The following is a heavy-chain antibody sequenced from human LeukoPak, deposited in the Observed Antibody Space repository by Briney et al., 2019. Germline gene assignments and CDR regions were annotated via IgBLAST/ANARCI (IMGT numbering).Heavy chain of an antibody. D-gene: IGHD1-26*01. J-gene: IGHJ4*02. CDR2: INHSGDT. CDR1: GGSFSGYH. Sequence: SETLSLTCAVSGGSFSGYHWGWVRQPPGKGLEWIGEINHSGDTNYNSSLKSRVTLSVDTSKYQVSLKVNSVTAADTAVYYCASRVGVGATLSYYWGQGTLVTVSS. CDR3: ASRVGVGATLSYY. V-gene: IGHV4-34*01.